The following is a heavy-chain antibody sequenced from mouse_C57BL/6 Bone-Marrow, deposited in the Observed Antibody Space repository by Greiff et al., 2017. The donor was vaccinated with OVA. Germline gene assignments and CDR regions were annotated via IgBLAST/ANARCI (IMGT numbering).Heavy chain of an antibody. CDR3: ARPGTVAMDY. V-gene: IGHV1-19*01. J-gene: IGHJ4*01. CDR1: GYTFTDYY. D-gene: IGHD4-1*01. Sequence: VQLQQSGPVLVKPGASVKMSCKASGYTFTDYYMNWVKQSHGKSLEWIGVLNPYNGGTSYNQKFKGKATLTVDKSSSTAYMELNSLTSEDSAVYYCARPGTVAMDYWGQGTSVTVSS. CDR2: LNPYNGGT.